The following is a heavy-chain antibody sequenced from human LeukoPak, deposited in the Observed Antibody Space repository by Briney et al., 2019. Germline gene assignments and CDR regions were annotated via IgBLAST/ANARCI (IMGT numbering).Heavy chain of an antibody. V-gene: IGHV3-23*01. CDR2: ISGGGGTT. Sequence: PGGSLRLSRAASGFTFSSDAMSWVRQAPGKGLEWVSTISGGGGTTYYSDSVKGRFTISRDNSKNTLFLQMNSLRAEDTAVYYCAKASTFGELNRPFDYWGQGTLVTVSS. D-gene: IGHD3-10*01. J-gene: IGHJ4*02. CDR3: AKASTFGELNRPFDY. CDR1: GFTFSSDA.